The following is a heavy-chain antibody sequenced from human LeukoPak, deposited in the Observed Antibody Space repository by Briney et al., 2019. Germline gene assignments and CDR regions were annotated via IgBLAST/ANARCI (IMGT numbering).Heavy chain of an antibody. CDR1: GGSISSGGYS. CDR2: IYHSGST. D-gene: IGHD3-22*01. V-gene: IGHV4-30-2*01. J-gene: IGHJ3*02. CDR3: ARALGYYDSSGYYPSVAFDI. Sequence: SETLSLTCAVSGGSISSGGYSWSWIRQPPGKGLEWIGYIYHSGSTYYNPSLKSRVTISVDRSKNQFSLKLSSVTAADTAVYYCARALGYYDSSGYYPSVAFDIWGQGTMATVSS.